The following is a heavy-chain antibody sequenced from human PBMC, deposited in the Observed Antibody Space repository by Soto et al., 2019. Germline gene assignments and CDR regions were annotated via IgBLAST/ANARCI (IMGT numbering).Heavy chain of an antibody. J-gene: IGHJ6*02. CDR1: GYTFTSYG. CDR3: ASSTMVRGIPIRGMDV. V-gene: IGHV1-18*01. D-gene: IGHD3-10*01. CDR2: ISAYNGNT. Sequence: GASVKVSCKASGYTFTSYGISWVRQAPGQGLEWMGWISAYNGNTNYAQKLQSRVTMTTDTSTSTAYMELRSLRSDDTAVYYCASSTMVRGIPIRGMDVWGQGTTVTVSS.